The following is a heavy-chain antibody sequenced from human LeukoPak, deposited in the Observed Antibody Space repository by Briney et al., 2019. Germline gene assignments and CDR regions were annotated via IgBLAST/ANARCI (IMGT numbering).Heavy chain of an antibody. J-gene: IGHJ4*02. V-gene: IGHV4-39*01. CDR2: IYYSGST. CDR1: GGSISSSSYY. Sequence: PSETLSLTCTVSGGSISSSSYYWGWIRQPPGKGLEWIGSIYYSGSTYYNPSLKSRVTISVDTSKNQFSLKLSSVTAADTAVYYCARPSISGWFNFDYWGQGTLVTVSS. D-gene: IGHD6-19*01. CDR3: ARPSISGWFNFDY.